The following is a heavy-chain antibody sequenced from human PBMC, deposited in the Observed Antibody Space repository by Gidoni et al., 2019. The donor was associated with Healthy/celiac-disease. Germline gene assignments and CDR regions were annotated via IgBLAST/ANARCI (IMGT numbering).Heavy chain of an antibody. V-gene: IGHV3-21*01. J-gene: IGHJ4*02. CDR1: GFTFSSYS. D-gene: IGHD5-12*01. Sequence: EVQLVESGGGLVKPGGSLRLSCAASGFTFSSYSMNWVRQAPGKGLEWVSSISSSSSYIYYADSVKGRFTISRDNAKNSLYLQMNSLRAEDTAVYYCARRFGASGVATITLDYFDYWGQGTLVTVSS. CDR2: ISSSSSYI. CDR3: ARRFGASGVATITLDYFDY.